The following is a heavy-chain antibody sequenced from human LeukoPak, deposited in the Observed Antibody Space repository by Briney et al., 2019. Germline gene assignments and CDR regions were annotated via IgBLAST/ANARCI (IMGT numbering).Heavy chain of an antibody. Sequence: GGSLRLSCAASGFTFSSYGMHWVRQAPGKGLEWVAVIWYDGSNKYYADSVKGRFTISRDNSKNTLYLQMNSLRAEDTAVYYCARGNQRRSPPSYYWGQGTLVTVSS. CDR1: GFTFSSYG. CDR3: ARGNQRRSPPSYY. J-gene: IGHJ4*02. CDR2: IWYDGSNK. V-gene: IGHV3-33*01. D-gene: IGHD1-14*01.